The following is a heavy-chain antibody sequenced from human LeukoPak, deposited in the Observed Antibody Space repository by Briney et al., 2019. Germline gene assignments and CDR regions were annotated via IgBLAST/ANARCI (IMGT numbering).Heavy chain of an antibody. CDR2: IYYSGST. D-gene: IGHD3-10*01. CDR1: GGSISSGGYY. Sequence: SETLSLTCTVSGGSISSGGYYWSWIRQHPGKGLEWIGYIYYSGSTYYNPSLKSRVTVSVDTSKNQFSLKLSSVTAADTAVYYCARASSYYGSGTPDYWGQGTLVTVSS. CDR3: ARASSYYGSGTPDY. J-gene: IGHJ4*02. V-gene: IGHV4-31*03.